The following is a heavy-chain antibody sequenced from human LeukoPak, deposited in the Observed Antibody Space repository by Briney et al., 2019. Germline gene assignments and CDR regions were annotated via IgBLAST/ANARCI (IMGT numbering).Heavy chain of an antibody. CDR1: GFTFSNYA. CDR3: AREGCSSTSCYYYYYGMDV. D-gene: IGHD2-2*01. CDR2: ISSSSSTI. V-gene: IGHV3-48*01. Sequence: PGGSLRLSCVASGFTFSNYAMSWVRQAPGKGLEWVSYISSSSSTIYYADSVKGRFTISRDNAKNSLYLQMNSLRAEDTAVYYCAREGCSSTSCYYYYYGMDVWGQGTTVTVSS. J-gene: IGHJ6*02.